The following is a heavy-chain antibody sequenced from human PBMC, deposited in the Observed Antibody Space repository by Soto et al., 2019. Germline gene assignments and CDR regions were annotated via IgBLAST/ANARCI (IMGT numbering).Heavy chain of an antibody. CDR3: AREIFTGSGAAFDI. CDR2: TSGSSTYT. J-gene: IGHJ3*02. V-gene: IGHV3-11*06. D-gene: IGHD1-26*01. Sequence: GESLRLSCVASGFTFSDHFMTWIRQAPGKGLEWVSHTSGSSTYTNYADSVKGRFTISRDNAKNSLYLQMNSLRVEDTAVYYCAREIFTGSGAAFDIWGQGTMVTVSS. CDR1: GFTFSDHF.